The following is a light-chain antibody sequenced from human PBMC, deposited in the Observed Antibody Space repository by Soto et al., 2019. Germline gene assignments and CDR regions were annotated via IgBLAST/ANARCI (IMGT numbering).Light chain of an antibody. CDR1: NSDVGGYTY. Sequence: QSVLTQPAAVSGSPGQSITISCSGTNSDVGGYTYVSWYQQHPGKAPKLLIYTVSNRPSGVSNRFSGSKSGNAASLTISGLQAEDEADYYCSAYTSSSSYVFGTGTKLTVL. J-gene: IGLJ1*01. CDR2: TVS. V-gene: IGLV2-14*01. CDR3: SAYTSSSSYV.